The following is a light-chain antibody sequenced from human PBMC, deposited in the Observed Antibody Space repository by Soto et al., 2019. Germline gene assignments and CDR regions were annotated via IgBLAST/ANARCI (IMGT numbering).Light chain of an antibody. CDR1: QSISSW. J-gene: IGKJ1*01. CDR2: KAS. V-gene: IGKV1-5*03. Sequence: DIQMTQSPSTLSASVGDRVTITCRASQSISSWLDWYQQKPGKAPKLLIYKASSLESGVPSRFSGSGSGTEFTLTISSLQPDDFATYYCQQSETFGQGTKVEIK. CDR3: QQSET.